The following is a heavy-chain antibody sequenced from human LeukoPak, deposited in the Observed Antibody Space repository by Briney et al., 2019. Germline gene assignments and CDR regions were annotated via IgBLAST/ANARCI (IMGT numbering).Heavy chain of an antibody. V-gene: IGHV1-18*01. CDR2: ISTYNGST. CDR1: GYTFDTYG. D-gene: IGHD1-26*01. J-gene: IGHJ6*03. Sequence: ASVKVSCKASGYTFDTYGISWVRQAPGQGLEWMGWISTYNGSTNYGHKFQGRVTMSTDTSTSTAYMELRSLTSDDTAVYYCATYAWSYSYMDVWGKGTTVTVSS. CDR3: ATYAWSYSYMDV.